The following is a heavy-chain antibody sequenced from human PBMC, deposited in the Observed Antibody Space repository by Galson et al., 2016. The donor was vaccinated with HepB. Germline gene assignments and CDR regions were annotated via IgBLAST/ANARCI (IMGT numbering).Heavy chain of an antibody. CDR1: GGSISSTTSY. V-gene: IGHV4-39*01. D-gene: IGHD3-22*01. J-gene: IGHJ4*02. Sequence: ETLSLTCTVSGGSISSTTSYWGWIRQPPGKGLEWIGSIYYGGSTYSNSSLRSRVTISVDTSRNQFSLKLSSVTAADTAVYYCARHVGDGYYDTRYFDYWGQGTLVTVSS. CDR2: IYYGGST. CDR3: ARHVGDGYYDTRYFDY.